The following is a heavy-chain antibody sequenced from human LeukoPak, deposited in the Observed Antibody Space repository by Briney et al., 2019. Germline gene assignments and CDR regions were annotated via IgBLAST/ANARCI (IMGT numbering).Heavy chain of an antibody. J-gene: IGHJ3*02. CDR3: ARDHAYAFDI. CDR2: IGSAI. D-gene: IGHD2-2*01. CDR1: GFTFSDYS. Sequence: GGSLRLSCVTSGFTFSDYSLNWVRQAPGKGLEWISYIGSAIYYADSVKGRFTISRDNAKNSLFLQMNSLRAEDTAVYYCARDHAYAFDIWGQGTLVTVSS. V-gene: IGHV3-48*01.